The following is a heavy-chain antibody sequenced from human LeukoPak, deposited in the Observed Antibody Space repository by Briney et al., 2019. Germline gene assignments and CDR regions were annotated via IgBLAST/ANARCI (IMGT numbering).Heavy chain of an antibody. V-gene: IGHV3-30*04. CDR2: ISYDGKDK. CDR1: GFTFSSYV. Sequence: GGSLRLSCAASGFTFSSYVMHWVRQAPGKGLEWVAGISYDGKDKYYADFVKGRFTISRDNAKNSLYLQMNSLRAEDTAVYYCARDHQAGGDYWGQGTLVTVSS. J-gene: IGHJ4*02. CDR3: ARDHQAGGDY. D-gene: IGHD3-16*01.